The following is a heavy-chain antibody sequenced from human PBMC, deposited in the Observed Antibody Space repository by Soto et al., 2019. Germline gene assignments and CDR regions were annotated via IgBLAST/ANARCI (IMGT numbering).Heavy chain of an antibody. CDR3: ARDGSTVTTNYHYAMDV. V-gene: IGHV3-48*03. CDR2: IHSGGSRI. J-gene: IGHJ6*02. CDR1: GFTFSTYH. D-gene: IGHD4-17*01. Sequence: EVQLVESGGGLVQPGGSLILSCAASGFTFSTYHMNWVHQAAGKGLEWVSYIHSGGSRIYYADSVKGRFTISRDNAKNSLSLQMNSLRAEDTAVYYCARDGSTVTTNYHYAMDVWGQGTTVTVSS.